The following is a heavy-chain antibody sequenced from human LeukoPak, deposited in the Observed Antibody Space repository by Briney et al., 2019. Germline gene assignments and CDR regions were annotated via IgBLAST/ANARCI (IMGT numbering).Heavy chain of an antibody. CDR1: GYTFTGYY. Sequence: ASVKVSCKASGYTFTGYYMHWVRQAPGQGLEWMGWINPNSGGTNYAQKFQGRVTMTRDTSISTAYMELSRRRSDDTAVYYCARDRTLYCSGGSCYSFLFDPWGRGTLVTVSS. J-gene: IGHJ5*02. V-gene: IGHV1-2*02. CDR2: INPNSGGT. CDR3: ARDRTLYCSGGSCYSFLFDP. D-gene: IGHD2-15*01.